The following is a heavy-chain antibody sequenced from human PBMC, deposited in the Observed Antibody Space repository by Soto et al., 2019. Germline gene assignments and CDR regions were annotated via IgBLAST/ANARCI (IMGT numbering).Heavy chain of an antibody. V-gene: IGHV3-7*03. CDR3: AKTSSASGRESPGH. Sequence: GGSLRLSCAASGFTFSSYWMSWVRQAPGKGLEWVANINQDRSEKYYVDSVKGRFTISRDNAKNSLYLQMNSLRAGDTAMYYCAKTSSASGRESPGHWGQGTQVTVSS. CDR2: INQDRSEK. D-gene: IGHD6-6*01. J-gene: IGHJ4*02. CDR1: GFTFSSYW.